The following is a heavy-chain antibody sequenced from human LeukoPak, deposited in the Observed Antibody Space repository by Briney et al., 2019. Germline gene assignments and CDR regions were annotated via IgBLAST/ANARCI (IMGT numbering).Heavy chain of an antibody. CDR3: ARDLIVGATTPFDY. V-gene: IGHV1-46*01. Sequence: ASVKVSCDASGYTFTSYYMHLVRQAHGQGLEWMGIINPSGGSTSYAQKFQGRVTMTRDTSTSTVYMELSSLRSEDTAVYYCARDLIVGATTPFDYWGQGTLVTVSS. CDR2: INPSGGST. CDR1: GYTFTSYY. J-gene: IGHJ4*02. D-gene: IGHD1-26*01.